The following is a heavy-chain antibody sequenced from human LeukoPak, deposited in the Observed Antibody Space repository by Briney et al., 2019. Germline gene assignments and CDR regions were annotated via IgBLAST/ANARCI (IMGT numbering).Heavy chain of an antibody. D-gene: IGHD3-22*01. CDR3: ARGGGSGYPLGTFDY. V-gene: IGHV3-74*01. Sequence: GSLRLSCAASGFTFDDYGMSWVRQAPGKGLVWVSRINSDGSSTSYADSVKGRFTISRDNAKNTLYLQMNSLRAEDTAVYYCARGGGSGYPLGTFDYWGQGTLVTVSS. J-gene: IGHJ4*02. CDR1: GFTFDDYG. CDR2: INSDGSST.